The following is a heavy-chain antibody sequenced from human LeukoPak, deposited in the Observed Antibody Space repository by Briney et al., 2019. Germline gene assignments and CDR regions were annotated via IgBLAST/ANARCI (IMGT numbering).Heavy chain of an antibody. D-gene: IGHD1-26*01. CDR2: ISISSTYI. J-gene: IGHJ4*02. V-gene: IGHV3-21*01. CDR3: ATKKVGATHFNY. Sequence: PGGSLRLSCAASGFTFSTYGMNWVRQAPGKGLEWVSSISISSTYIYYADSVKGRFTISRDNAKNSLYLQMNSLRAEDTAVYYCATKKVGATHFNYWGQGTLVTVSS. CDR1: GFTFSTYG.